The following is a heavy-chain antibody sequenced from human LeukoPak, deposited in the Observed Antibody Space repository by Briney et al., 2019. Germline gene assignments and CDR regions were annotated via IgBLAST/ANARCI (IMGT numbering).Heavy chain of an antibody. CDR1: GLTFSSFE. CDR3: AELGITMIGGV. Sequence: PGGSLRLSCAASGLTFSSFEMNWVRQAPGKGLEWVSYISSSGSTIYYADSVKGRFTISGDNAKNSLYLQMNSLRAEDTAVYYCAELGITMIGGVWGQGTTVTISS. V-gene: IGHV3-48*03. CDR2: ISSSGSTI. D-gene: IGHD3-10*02. J-gene: IGHJ6*02.